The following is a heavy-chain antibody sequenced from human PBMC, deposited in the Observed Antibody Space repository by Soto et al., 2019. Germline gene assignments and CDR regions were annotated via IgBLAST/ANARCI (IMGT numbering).Heavy chain of an antibody. CDR3: ARDGNWRLDY. CDR2: INHSGST. D-gene: IGHD1-1*01. V-gene: IGHV4-34*01. CDR1: GGSFSGYY. Sequence: SETLSLTCAVYGGSFSGYYWSWFRQPPGKGLEWIGEINHSGSTNYNPSLKSRVTISVDTSKNQFSLKLSSVTAEDTAVYYCARDGNWRLDYWGQGALVTVSS. J-gene: IGHJ4*02.